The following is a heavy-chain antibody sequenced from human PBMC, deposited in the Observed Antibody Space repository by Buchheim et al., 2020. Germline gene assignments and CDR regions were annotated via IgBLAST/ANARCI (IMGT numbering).Heavy chain of an antibody. CDR3: ALDFSGTHFYIGFDP. V-gene: IGHV1-69*04. Sequence: QVQLVQSGAEVKKPGSSVKVSCKASGGTFGSYAISWVRQAPGQGLEWMGRIIPLIGTTKYAPRFQGRLTITADTSANSAYMEFSTLRSEDTAIYYCALDFSGTHFYIGFDPGGQET. CDR2: IIPLIGTT. J-gene: IGHJ5*02. D-gene: IGHD3-10*01. CDR1: GGTFGSYA.